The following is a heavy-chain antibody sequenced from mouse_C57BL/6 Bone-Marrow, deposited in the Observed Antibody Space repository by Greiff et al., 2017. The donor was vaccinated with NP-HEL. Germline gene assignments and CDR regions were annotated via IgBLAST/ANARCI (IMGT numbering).Heavy chain of an antibody. J-gene: IGHJ3*01. CDR1: GFTFSDYY. V-gene: IGHV5-16*01. CDR3: ARGEDYGAWFAY. Sequence: EVMLVESEGGLVQPGSSMKLSCTASGFTFSDYYMAWVRQVPEKGLEWVANINHDGSSTYYLDSLKSRFIITRDNAKNIPYLQMSSLKSEDTATYCCARGEDYGAWFAYWGQGTLVTVSA. D-gene: IGHD1-1*01. CDR2: INHDGSST.